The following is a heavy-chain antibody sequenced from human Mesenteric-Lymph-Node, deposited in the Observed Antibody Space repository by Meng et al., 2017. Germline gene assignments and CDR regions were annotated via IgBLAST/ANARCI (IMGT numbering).Heavy chain of an antibody. J-gene: IGHJ6*02. CDR1: GFTFSDYY. V-gene: IGHV3-11*04. CDR3: ARGVEWIQLWFRGSDYYYGMDV. D-gene: IGHD5-18*01. CDR2: ISSSGSTI. Sequence: GESLKISCAASGFTFSDYYMSWIRQAPGKGLEWVSYISSSGSTIYYADSVKGRFTISRDNAKNSLYLQMNSLRAEDTAVYYCARGVEWIQLWFRGSDYYYGMDVWGQGTTVTVSS.